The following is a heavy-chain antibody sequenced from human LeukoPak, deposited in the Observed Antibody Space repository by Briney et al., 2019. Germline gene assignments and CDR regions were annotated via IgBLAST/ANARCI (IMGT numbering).Heavy chain of an antibody. D-gene: IGHD6-13*01. V-gene: IGHV3-9*01. Sequence: GGSLRLSCAASGFTFDDYAMHWVRQAPGKGLEWVSGISWNSGSIGYADSVKGRFTISRDNAKNSLYLQMNSLRAEDTALYYCAKDITGDSSSPYYYYYYGMDVWGQGTTVTVSS. CDR1: GFTFDDYA. CDR3: AKDITGDSSSPYYYYYYGMDV. J-gene: IGHJ6*02. CDR2: ISWNSGSI.